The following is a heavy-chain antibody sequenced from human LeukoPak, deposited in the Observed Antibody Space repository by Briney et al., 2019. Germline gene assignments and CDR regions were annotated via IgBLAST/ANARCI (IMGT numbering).Heavy chain of an antibody. CDR3: ARGYSMIVVVRSSQRAFDI. J-gene: IGHJ3*02. D-gene: IGHD3-22*01. CDR1: GGSFSGYY. Sequence: PSETLSLTCAVYGGSFSGYYWSWIRQPPGKGLEWTGEINHSGSTNYNPSLKSRVTISVDTSKNQFSLKLSSVTAADTAVYYCARGYSMIVVVRSSQRAFDIWGQGTMVTVSS. V-gene: IGHV4-34*01. CDR2: INHSGST.